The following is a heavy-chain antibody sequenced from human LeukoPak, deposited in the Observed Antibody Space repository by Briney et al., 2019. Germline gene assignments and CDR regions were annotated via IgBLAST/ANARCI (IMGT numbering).Heavy chain of an antibody. J-gene: IGHJ6*02. CDR2: IYHSGST. Sequence: SGTLSLTCAVSGGSISSSNWWSWVRQPPGKGLEWIGEIYHSGSTNYNPSLKSRVTISVDKSKNQFSLKLSSVTAADTAVYYCARVLGYCSSTSCYFPHYYYYYGMDVWGQGTTVTVSS. CDR3: ARVLGYCSSTSCYFPHYYYYYGMDV. V-gene: IGHV4-4*02. D-gene: IGHD2-2*03. CDR1: GGSISSSNW.